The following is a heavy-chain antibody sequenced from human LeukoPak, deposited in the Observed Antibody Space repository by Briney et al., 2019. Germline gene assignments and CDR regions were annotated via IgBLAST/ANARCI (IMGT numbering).Heavy chain of an antibody. Sequence: GGSLRLSCSASGFTFSSSWMTWVRQAPGKGLEWVANIKQDGSEQYTADSLKGRFTISRDNDKKLVFLQMNSLRVDDTAVYYCARVGPSYYYYYMDAWGNGTTVIASS. J-gene: IGHJ6*03. V-gene: IGHV3-7*01. CDR1: GFTFSSSW. CDR3: ARVGPSYYYYYMDA. CDR2: IKQDGSEQ.